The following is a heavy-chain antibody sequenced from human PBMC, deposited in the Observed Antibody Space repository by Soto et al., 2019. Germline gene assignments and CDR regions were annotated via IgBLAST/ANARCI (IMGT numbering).Heavy chain of an antibody. D-gene: IGHD2-15*01. CDR1: GFAFISYN. CDR3: AKVGCSGGICYDY. V-gene: IGHV3-30*18. J-gene: IGHJ4*02. CDR2: ISFDGSNQ. Sequence: QVQLVESGGGVVQPGRSLRLSCEASGFAFISYNMNWVRQAPGKGLEWVAVISFDGSNQYYADSVKGRFTISRDNSKNTLYLQMNSLRGDDTAVYYCAKVGCSGGICYDYWGQGTLVTVSS.